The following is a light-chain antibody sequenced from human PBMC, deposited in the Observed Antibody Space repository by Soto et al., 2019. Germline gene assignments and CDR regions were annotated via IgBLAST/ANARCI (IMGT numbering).Light chain of an antibody. Sequence: QSALTQPRSVSGSPGHSVTISCTGTSSDVGGYNYVSWYQQHPGKAPKLMIYDVTKRPSGVPDRFSGSESGNTASLTISGLQAGDEADYHCCSYAGSYTLLFGGGTKLTVL. J-gene: IGLJ2*01. CDR1: SSDVGGYNY. CDR2: DVT. V-gene: IGLV2-11*01. CDR3: CSYAGSYTLL.